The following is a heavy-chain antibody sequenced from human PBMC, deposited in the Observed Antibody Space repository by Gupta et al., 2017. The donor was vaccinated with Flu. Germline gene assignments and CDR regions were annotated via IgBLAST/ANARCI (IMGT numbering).Heavy chain of an antibody. CDR3: ATSSIAARI. V-gene: IGHV3-53*01. Sequence: YMSWVRQAPGKGLEWVSVIYSGGSTYYADSVKGRFTISRDNSKNTLYLQMNSLRAEDTAVYYCATSSIAARIWGQGTLVTVSS. CDR1: Y. D-gene: IGHD6-6*01. J-gene: IGHJ4*02. CDR2: IYSGGST.